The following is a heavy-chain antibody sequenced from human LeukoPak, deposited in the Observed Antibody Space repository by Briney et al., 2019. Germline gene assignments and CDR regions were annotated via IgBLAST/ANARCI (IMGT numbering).Heavy chain of an antibody. CDR1: GFTFSSYS. Sequence: GGSQRLSCAASGFTFSSYSMNWVRQAPGKGLEWVSSISSSSSYIYYADSVKGRFTISRDNAKNSLYLQMNSLRAEDTAVYYCARDRYSSGWYSAYFQHWGQGTLVTVSS. D-gene: IGHD6-19*01. CDR3: ARDRYSSGWYSAYFQH. V-gene: IGHV3-21*01. J-gene: IGHJ1*01. CDR2: ISSSSSYI.